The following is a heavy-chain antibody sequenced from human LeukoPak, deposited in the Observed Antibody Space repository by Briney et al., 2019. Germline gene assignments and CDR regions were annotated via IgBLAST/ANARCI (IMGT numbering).Heavy chain of an antibody. CDR2: ISAYNGNT. D-gene: IGHD4-17*01. J-gene: IGHJ4*02. V-gene: IGHV1-18*01. Sequence: ASVKVSCKASGYTFTSYGISWVRQAPGQGLEWMGWISAYNGNTNYAQKLQGRVTMTTDTSTSTAYMELRSLRSDDTAVYYCARDALQKQHFADYGASAAHDYGGREPLVTVSS. CDR1: GYTFTSYG. CDR3: ARDALQKQHFADYGASAAHDY.